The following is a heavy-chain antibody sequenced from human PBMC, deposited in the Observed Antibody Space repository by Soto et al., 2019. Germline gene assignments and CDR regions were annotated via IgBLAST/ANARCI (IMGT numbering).Heavy chain of an antibody. CDR3: ARGSHCSGGSCYSGLYYGMDV. Sequence: PSETLSLTCAVSSGSISSSNWWRWVRQPPGKGLEWIGEIYHSGSTNYNPSLKSRVTISVDTSKNQFSLKLSSVTAADTAAYYCARGSHCSGGSCYSGLYYGMDVWGQGTTVTVS. J-gene: IGHJ6*02. D-gene: IGHD2-15*01. CDR2: IYHSGST. V-gene: IGHV4-4*02. CDR1: SGSISSSNW.